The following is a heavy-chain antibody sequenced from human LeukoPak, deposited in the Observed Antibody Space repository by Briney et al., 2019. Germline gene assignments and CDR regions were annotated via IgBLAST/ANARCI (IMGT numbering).Heavy chain of an antibody. J-gene: IGHJ5*02. D-gene: IGHD3-10*01. Sequence: ASVTVSCTASGYTFTGYYMHWVRQAPGRGLEWMGWINPNSGGTNYAQKFQGRVTMTRDTSISTAYMELSRLRSDDTAVYYCAADLWFGEYHWFDPWGQGTLVTVSS. CDR2: INPNSGGT. V-gene: IGHV1-2*02. CDR3: AADLWFGEYHWFDP. CDR1: GYTFTGYY.